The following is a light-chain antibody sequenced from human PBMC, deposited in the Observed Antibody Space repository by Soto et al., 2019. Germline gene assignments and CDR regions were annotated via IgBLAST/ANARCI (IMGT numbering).Light chain of an antibody. CDR1: QSISSH. Sequence: EIGVTLSAGTVSVAPGERATLSSRASQSISSHLAWYQQKPGQAPRLLIYGGSTRATGIPARFSGSGSGTEFTLTISSLQSEDFAIYYCQQYNNCPPITFGQGTRLE. CDR2: GGS. V-gene: IGKV3-15*01. CDR3: QQYNNCPPIT. J-gene: IGKJ5*01.